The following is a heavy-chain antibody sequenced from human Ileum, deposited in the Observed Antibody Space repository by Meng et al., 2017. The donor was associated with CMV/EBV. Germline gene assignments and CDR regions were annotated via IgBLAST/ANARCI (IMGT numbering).Heavy chain of an antibody. CDR2: ISGSGSDI. CDR1: RFIFSNYN. D-gene: IGHD5-24*01. Sequence: FRFIFSNYNMHWVRQAPGKGLEWVSSISGSGSDIYYADSVKGRFTISRDDAKSSLYLQMNSLRVEDTAVYYCARDPSRDGHNYPDYWGQGTLVTVSS. J-gene: IGHJ4*02. V-gene: IGHV3-21*01. CDR3: ARDPSRDGHNYPDY.